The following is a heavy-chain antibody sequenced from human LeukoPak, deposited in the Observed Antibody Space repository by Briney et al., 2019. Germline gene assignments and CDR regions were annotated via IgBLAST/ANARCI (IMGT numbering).Heavy chain of an antibody. CDR3: ARSRGGYSPLIDY. Sequence: GASVKVSCKASGYTFTGYYMHWVRQAPGQGLEWMGWINPNSGGTNYAQKFQGWVTMTRDTSISTAYMELSRLRSDDTAVYYCARSRGGYSPLIDYWGQGTLVTVSS. J-gene: IGHJ4*02. V-gene: IGHV1-2*04. D-gene: IGHD5-24*01. CDR2: INPNSGGT. CDR1: GYTFTGYY.